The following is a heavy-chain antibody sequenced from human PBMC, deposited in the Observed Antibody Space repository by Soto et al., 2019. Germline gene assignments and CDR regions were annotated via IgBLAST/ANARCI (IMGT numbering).Heavy chain of an antibody. V-gene: IGHV3-53*01. D-gene: IGHD5-18*01. CDR1: GFTVSSNY. Sequence: GGSLRLSCAASGFTVSSNYMSWVRQAPGKGLQWVSVIYSSGSTYYADSVKGRFTISRDNSKNTLYLQMNSLRVEDTAVYYCARENSYPYFDYWGQGTQVTVSS. J-gene: IGHJ4*02. CDR2: IYSSGST. CDR3: ARENSYPYFDY.